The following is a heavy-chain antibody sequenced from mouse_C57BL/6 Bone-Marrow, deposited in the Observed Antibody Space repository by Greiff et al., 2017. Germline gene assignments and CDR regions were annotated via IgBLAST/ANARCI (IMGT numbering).Heavy chain of an antibody. CDR2: IHPNSGST. D-gene: IGHD1-1*01. Sequence: QVHVKQPGAELVKPGASVKLSCKASGYTFTSYWMHWVKQRPGQGLEWIGMIHPNSGSTNYNEKFKSKATLTVAKSSSTAYMQLSSLTSEDSAVYYCARIGGITTVAYWGQGTTLTVSS. CDR3: ARIGGITTVAY. CDR1: GYTFTSYW. V-gene: IGHV1-64*01. J-gene: IGHJ2*01.